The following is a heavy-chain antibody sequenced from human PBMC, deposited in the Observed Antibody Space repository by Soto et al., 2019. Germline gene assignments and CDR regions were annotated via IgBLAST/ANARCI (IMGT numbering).Heavy chain of an antibody. CDR2: IIPVFGTA. V-gene: IGHV1-69*13. Sequence: EASVKVSCKASGGTFSSYAISWVRQAPGQGLEWMGGIIPVFGTANYAQKFQGRVTITADESTSTAYMELSSLRAEDTAVYYCANGYYDSSGYYSTAYYYGMDVWGQGTTVTVSS. CDR3: ANGYYDSSGYYSTAYYYGMDV. CDR1: GGTFSSYA. D-gene: IGHD3-22*01. J-gene: IGHJ6*02.